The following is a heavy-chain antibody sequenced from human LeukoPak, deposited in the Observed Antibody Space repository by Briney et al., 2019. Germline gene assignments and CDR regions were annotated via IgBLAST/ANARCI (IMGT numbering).Heavy chain of an antibody. CDR3: AKSFRSTSLDY. CDR2: ISSNSRYI. V-gene: IGHV3-21*06. Sequence: GGSLRLSCAASGFTFSTYSMNWVRQAPGKGLEWVSSISSNSRYIYYADSMRGRFTISRDNAKNSLYLQMNSLKPEDTAVYYCAKSFRSTSLDYWGQGTLVTVSS. CDR1: GFTFSTYS. J-gene: IGHJ4*02. D-gene: IGHD2-2*01.